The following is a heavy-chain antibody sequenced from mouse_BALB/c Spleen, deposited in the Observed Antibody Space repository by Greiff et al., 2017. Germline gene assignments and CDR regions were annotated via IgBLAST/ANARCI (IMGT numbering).Heavy chain of an antibody. V-gene: IGHV1S137*01. Sequence: QVQLQQSGAELVRPGVSVKISCKGSGYTFTDYAMHWVKQSHAKSLEWIGVISTYYGDASYNQKFKGKATMTVDKSSSTAYMELARLTSEDSAIYYCARGTLYGNYDAMDYWGQGTSVTVSS. CDR3: ARGTLYGNYDAMDY. J-gene: IGHJ4*01. D-gene: IGHD2-1*01. CDR2: ISTYYGDA. CDR1: GYTFTDYA.